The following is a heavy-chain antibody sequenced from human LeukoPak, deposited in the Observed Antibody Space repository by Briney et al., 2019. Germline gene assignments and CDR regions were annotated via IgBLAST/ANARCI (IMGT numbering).Heavy chain of an antibody. CDR3: AREDVY. Sequence: TASETLSLTCTVAGGSISSYYWSWIRQPTGKGLEWIGRIYTSGSTNYNPSLKSRVTLSVDTSKNQFSLKLSSVTAADTAVYYCAREDVYWGQGTLVTVSS. V-gene: IGHV4-4*07. CDR2: IYTSGST. J-gene: IGHJ4*02. CDR1: GGSISSYY.